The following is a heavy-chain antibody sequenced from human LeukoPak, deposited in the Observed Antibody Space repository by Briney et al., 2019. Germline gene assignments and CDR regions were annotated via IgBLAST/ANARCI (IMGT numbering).Heavy chain of an antibody. CDR1: GGSISSGGYS. Sequence: SETLSLTCAVSGGSISSGGYSWSWIRQPPGKGLEWIGYIYHSGSTYYNPSLKSRVTMSVDRSKNQFSLKLSTLTAADTAVYYCARMVRGVITKGGGYFDYWGQGTLVTVSS. CDR2: IYHSGST. D-gene: IGHD3-10*01. CDR3: ARMVRGVITKGGGYFDY. V-gene: IGHV4-30-2*01. J-gene: IGHJ4*02.